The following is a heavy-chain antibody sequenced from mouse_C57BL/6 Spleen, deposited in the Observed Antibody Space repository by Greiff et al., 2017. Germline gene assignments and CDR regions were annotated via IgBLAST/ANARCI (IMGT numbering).Heavy chain of an antibody. D-gene: IGHD4-1*01. J-gene: IGHJ2*01. V-gene: IGHV1-64*01. CDR3: ASPLTGKGGYYFDY. CDR2: IHPNSGST. CDR1: GYTFTSYW. Sequence: QVQLQQPGAELVKPGASVKLSCKASGYTFTSYWMHWVKQRPGQGLEWIGMIHPNSGSTNYNEKFKSKATLTVDKSSSTAFMQLSSLTSEDSAVYYCASPLTGKGGYYFDYWGQGTTLTVSS.